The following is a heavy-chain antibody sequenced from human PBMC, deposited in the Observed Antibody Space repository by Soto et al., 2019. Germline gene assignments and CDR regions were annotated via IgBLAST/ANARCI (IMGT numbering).Heavy chain of an antibody. CDR2: ISSSSSTI. V-gene: IGHV3-48*02. CDR1: GFTFSSYS. CDR3: ARDPTVAFYYYGMDV. D-gene: IGHD2-15*01. Sequence: PVGSLRLSCAASGFTFSSYSMNWVRQAPGKGLEWVSYISSSSSTIYYADSVKGRFTISRDNAKNSLYLQMNSLRDEDTAVYYCARDPTVAFYYYGMDVWGQGTTVTVS. J-gene: IGHJ6*02.